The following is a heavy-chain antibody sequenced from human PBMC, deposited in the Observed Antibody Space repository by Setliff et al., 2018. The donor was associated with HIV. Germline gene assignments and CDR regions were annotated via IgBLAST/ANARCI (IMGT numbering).Heavy chain of an antibody. D-gene: IGHD5-18*01. CDR1: GGSFSGYY. CDR3: ARGHSGGRGYSYGFFLGYFDY. Sequence: KTSETLSLTCAVYGGSFSGYYWSWIRQPPGKGLEWIGEINHSGSTNYNPSLKSRVAISVDTSKNQFSLKLSSVTAADTAVYYCARGHSGGRGYSYGFFLGYFDYWGQGTLVTVSS. J-gene: IGHJ4*02. V-gene: IGHV4-34*01. CDR2: INHSGST.